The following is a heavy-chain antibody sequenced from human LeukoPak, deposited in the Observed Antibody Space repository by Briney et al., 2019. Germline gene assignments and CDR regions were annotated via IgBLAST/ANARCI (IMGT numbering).Heavy chain of an antibody. CDR1: GGTFSSYA. D-gene: IGHD2-15*01. Sequence: SVKVSCKASGGTFSSYAISWVRQAPGQGLEWMGGIIPIFGTANYAQKFQGRVTITTDESTSTDYMELSSLRSEDTAVYYCGRLGRNWFDPWGQGTLVTVSS. J-gene: IGHJ5*02. CDR3: GRLGRNWFDP. CDR2: IIPIFGTA. V-gene: IGHV1-69*05.